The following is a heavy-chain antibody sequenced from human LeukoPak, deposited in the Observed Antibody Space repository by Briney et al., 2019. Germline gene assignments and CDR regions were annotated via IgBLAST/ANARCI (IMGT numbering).Heavy chain of an antibody. CDR3: ARTTLGEEK. D-gene: IGHD3-16*01. J-gene: IGHJ4*02. CDR1: GFTFSSYW. Sequence: GGSLRLSCAASGFTFSSYWMHWDRQAPGKGLAWVSRISGDGGTTNYADSVKGRFTISRDNAKNTVYLQMNSLRAEDTAVYYCARTTLGEEKWGQGILVTVSS. V-gene: IGHV3-74*01. CDR2: ISGDGGTT.